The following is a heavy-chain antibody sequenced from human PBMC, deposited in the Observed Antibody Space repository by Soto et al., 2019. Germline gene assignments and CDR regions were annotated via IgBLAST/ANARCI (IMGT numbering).Heavy chain of an antibody. J-gene: IGHJ1*01. Sequence: PGGSLRLSCAASGFTVSSKYMSWVRQAPGKGLEWVSLINRGGSISYADSVKGRFTISRDNSKNTLYLQMNSLRAEDTAVYYCAKDRAYYDFLSGYYRGYFQHWGQGTLVTVSS. CDR3: AKDRAYYDFLSGYYRGYFQH. D-gene: IGHD3-3*01. CDR1: GFTVSSKY. V-gene: IGHV3-66*01. CDR2: INRGGSI.